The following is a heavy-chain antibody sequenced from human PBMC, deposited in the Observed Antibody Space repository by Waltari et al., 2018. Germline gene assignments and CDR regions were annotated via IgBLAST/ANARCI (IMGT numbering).Heavy chain of an antibody. J-gene: IGHJ6*02. Sequence: EVQLVESGGGSVQPGGSLRLSCAASGFTFRSYAMPWVRQAPGKGLEYVSAISSNGGSTYYANSVKGRFTISRDNSKNTLYLQMGSLRAEDMAVYYCARGVTIFYGMDVWGQGTTVTVSS. D-gene: IGHD3-9*01. CDR2: ISSNGGST. CDR3: ARGVTIFYGMDV. V-gene: IGHV3-64*01. CDR1: GFTFRSYA.